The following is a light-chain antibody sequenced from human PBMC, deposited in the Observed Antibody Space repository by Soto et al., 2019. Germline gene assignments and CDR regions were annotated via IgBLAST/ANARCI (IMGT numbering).Light chain of an antibody. CDR3: AAWDDTLNGNYV. Sequence: QSVLTQPPSASGTPGQRVTISCSGSSSNIGSNTVNWYQQLPGTAPKLLIYSNDQRPSGVPDRFSGSKSGTSASLAISGLQSEDEAEYSCAAWDDTLNGNYVFGAGTKVTV. V-gene: IGLV1-44*01. J-gene: IGLJ1*01. CDR1: SSNIGSNT. CDR2: SND.